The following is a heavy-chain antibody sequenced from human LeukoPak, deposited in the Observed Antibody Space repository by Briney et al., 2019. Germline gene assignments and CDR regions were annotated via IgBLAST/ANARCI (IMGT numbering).Heavy chain of an antibody. CDR1: GFTFTNAW. Sequence: GGSQRVSCAATGFTFTNAWMSWVRQTPGKGLECLGRIRSNSDGGTPDYGAPVKGRFTISRDDSKNTLYLQMNSLETEDTAVYYCATEWLSGSPSHYWGQGTLVTVSS. CDR3: ATEWLSGSPSHY. CDR2: IRSNSDGGTP. J-gene: IGHJ4*02. D-gene: IGHD1-26*01. V-gene: IGHV3-15*01.